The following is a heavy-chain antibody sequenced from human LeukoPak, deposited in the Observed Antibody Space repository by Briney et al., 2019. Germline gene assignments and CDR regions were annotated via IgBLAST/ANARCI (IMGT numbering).Heavy chain of an antibody. V-gene: IGHV3-23*01. CDR3: APMAADTAMVGMDV. CDR2: ISGTGVGT. J-gene: IGHJ6*02. D-gene: IGHD5-18*01. Sequence: PGGSLRLSCAASGFTFSNYAMSWVRQAPGKGLEWVSAISGTGVGTYYADSVKGRFTISRDNSKNTLYLQMNSLRAEDTAVYYCAPMAADTAMVGMDVWGQGTEVTVSS. CDR1: GFTFSNYA.